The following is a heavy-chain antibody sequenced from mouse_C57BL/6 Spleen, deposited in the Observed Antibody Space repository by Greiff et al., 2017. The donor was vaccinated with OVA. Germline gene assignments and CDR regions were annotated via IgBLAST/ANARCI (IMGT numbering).Heavy chain of an antibody. D-gene: IGHD1-3*01. CDR1: GYTFTSYW. CDR2: IHPNSGST. J-gene: IGHJ4*01. CDR3: ARTRTDYYAMDY. Sequence: QVQLQQPGAELVKPGASVKLSCKASGYTFTSYWMHWVKQRPGQGLEWIGMIHPNSGSTNYNEKFKSKATLTVDKSSSTAYMQLSSLTSEDSAVYYCARTRTDYYAMDYWGQGTSVTVSS. V-gene: IGHV1-64*01.